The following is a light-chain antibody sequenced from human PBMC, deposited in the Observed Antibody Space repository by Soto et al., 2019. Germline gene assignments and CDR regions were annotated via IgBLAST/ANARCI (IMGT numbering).Light chain of an antibody. V-gene: IGLV2-14*01. Sequence: QSALTQPASVSGSPGQSITISCTGTSSDVGGYNYVSWYQQNPGKAPKLMIYDVSNRPSGVSNRFSGSKSGNTASLTISGLQAEDEADYYCSSYTSSSTRVFGGGTKLTV. CDR1: SSDVGGYNY. J-gene: IGLJ2*01. CDR2: DVS. CDR3: SSYTSSSTRV.